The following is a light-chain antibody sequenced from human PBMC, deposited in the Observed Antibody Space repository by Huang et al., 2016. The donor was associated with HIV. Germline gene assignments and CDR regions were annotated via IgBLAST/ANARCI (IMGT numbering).Light chain of an antibody. CDR3: QQYGTLPYT. CDR2: GAS. V-gene: IGKV3-20*01. Sequence: EIVLTQSPVTLSLSPGEGASLSCRASQGVHNSYLDWYQQKPGQAPRLLIFGASNRATGVPHRFRGSESGTDFTLTISGLDPEDFAVYYCQQYGTLPYTFGQGTKLEI. CDR1: QGVHNSY. J-gene: IGKJ2*01.